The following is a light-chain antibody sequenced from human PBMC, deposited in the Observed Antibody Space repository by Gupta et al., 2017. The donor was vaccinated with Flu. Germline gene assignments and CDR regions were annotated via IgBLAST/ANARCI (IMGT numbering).Light chain of an antibody. Sequence: DVVMTQSPLSLSVTLGQPASISCRSSQILVYKNGTTYLTWFQQRPGQSPRRLIYEVSKRDSGVTDRFSGRGSGNDFTLKSSRGEDEDVGVYYCKGGKHPWTFGQGTMLDI. CDR3: KGGKHPWT. CDR1: QILVYKNGTTY. J-gene: IGKJ2*02. V-gene: IGKV2-30*01. CDR2: EVS.